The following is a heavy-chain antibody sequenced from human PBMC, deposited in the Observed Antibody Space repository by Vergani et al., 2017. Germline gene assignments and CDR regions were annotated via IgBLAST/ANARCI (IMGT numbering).Heavy chain of an antibody. V-gene: IGHV3-30*02. Sequence: QVQLVESGGGVVQRGGSLRLSCATSGFTLSNYDMQWIRQGPGKGLEFVAFIQFDGSNQYYADSVKGRLTRSRDFSKNTLYLQMNSLRTDDTATYYCAKHFRGCGIDSWGQGTQVIVSS. CDR3: AKHFRGCGIDS. D-gene: IGHD2-21*01. CDR1: GFTLSNYD. J-gene: IGHJ4*02. CDR2: IQFDGSNQ.